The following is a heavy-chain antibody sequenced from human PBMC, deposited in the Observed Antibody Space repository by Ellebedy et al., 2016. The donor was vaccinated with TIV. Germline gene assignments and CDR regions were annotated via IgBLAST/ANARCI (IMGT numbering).Heavy chain of an antibody. CDR2: IKSKTDGGTT. CDR1: GFTFSNAW. CDR3: ARCYHGSGSCTDY. V-gene: IGHV3-15*07. D-gene: IGHD3-10*01. Sequence: GESLKISCAASGFTFSNAWMNWVRQAPGKGLEWVGRIKSKTDGGTTDYAAPVKGRFTISRDDSKNTLYLQMNSLKTEDTAVYYCARCYHGSGSCTDYWGQGTLVTVSS. J-gene: IGHJ4*02.